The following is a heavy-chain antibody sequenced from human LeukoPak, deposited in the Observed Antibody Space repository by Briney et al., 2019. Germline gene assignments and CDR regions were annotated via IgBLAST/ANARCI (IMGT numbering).Heavy chain of an antibody. CDR3: ARQYSGYDAFDY. V-gene: IGHV4-59*01. CDR1: GGSISSYY. J-gene: IGHJ4*02. Sequence: SETLSLTCTVSGGSISSYYWSWIRQPPGKGLEWIGYIYYSGSTNYNPSLKSRVTISVDTSKNQFSLKLSSVTAADTAVYYCARQYSGYDAFDYWGQGTLVTVSS. D-gene: IGHD5-12*01. CDR2: IYYSGST.